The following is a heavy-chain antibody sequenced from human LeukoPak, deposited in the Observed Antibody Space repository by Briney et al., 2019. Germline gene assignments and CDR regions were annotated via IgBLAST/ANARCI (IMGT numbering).Heavy chain of an antibody. CDR3: ARDGAAFGRYYYMDV. D-gene: IGHD1-26*01. CDR2: ISSSSNTI. V-gene: IGHV3-48*04. CDR1: GFTFSSYS. Sequence: GGSLRLSCAASGFTFSSYSMNWVRQPPGRGLGGFYNISSSSNTIYYADSVKGRFTISRDNAKNSLYLQMNSLRAEDTAVYYCARDGAAFGRYYYMDVWGKGTTVTVSS. J-gene: IGHJ6*03.